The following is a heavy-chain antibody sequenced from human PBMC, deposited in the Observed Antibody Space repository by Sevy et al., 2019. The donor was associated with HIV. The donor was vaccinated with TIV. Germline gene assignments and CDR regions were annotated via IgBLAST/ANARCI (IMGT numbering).Heavy chain of an antibody. Sequence: SETLSLTCTVSGGSISSYFWTWVRQSPGKGLEWIGNIYFTGNTDYSPSLKSRVTLSLDTSKSQFSLTLKSVTAADTAIYFCARDSTSRPRVLDYWGQGTLVTVSS. CDR1: GGSISSYF. CDR3: ARDSTSRPRVLDY. J-gene: IGHJ4*02. D-gene: IGHD3-10*01. V-gene: IGHV4-59*01. CDR2: IYFTGNT.